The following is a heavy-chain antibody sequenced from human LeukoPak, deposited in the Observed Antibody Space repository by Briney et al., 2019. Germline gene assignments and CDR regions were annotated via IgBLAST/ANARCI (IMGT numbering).Heavy chain of an antibody. CDR2: MNPNSGNT. CDR3: ARALRELRNTFDI. CDR1: GYTFTSYD. V-gene: IGHV1-8*01. D-gene: IGHD3-16*01. Sequence: ASVKVSCKASGYTFTSYDINWVRQATGQGLEWMGGMNPNSGNTGYAQKFQGRVTMTRNTSISTAYMELSSLRSEDTAVYYCARALRELRNTFDIWGQGTMVTVSS. J-gene: IGHJ3*02.